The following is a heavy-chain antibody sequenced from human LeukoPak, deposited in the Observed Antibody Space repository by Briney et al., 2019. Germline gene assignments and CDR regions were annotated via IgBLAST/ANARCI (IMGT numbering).Heavy chain of an antibody. CDR3: ARIYRSGSYVDY. D-gene: IGHD3-10*01. J-gene: IGHJ4*02. CDR2: IFYSGRT. CDR1: GVSISSYF. Sequence: SETLSLACTVSGVSISSYFWTWIRQPPGKGLECIGYIFYSGRTNYNPSLKSRVTIPADTSKNQFSLKLSSVTDADTAVYYCARIYRSGSYVDYWGQASLVTVSS. V-gene: IGHV4-59*01.